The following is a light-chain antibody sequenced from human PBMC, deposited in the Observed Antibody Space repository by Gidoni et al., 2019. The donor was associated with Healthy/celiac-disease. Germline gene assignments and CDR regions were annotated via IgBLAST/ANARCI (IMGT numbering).Light chain of an antibody. CDR2: GAS. V-gene: IGKV3-15*01. CDR1: QSVSSN. J-gene: IGKJ2*01. Sequence: EIVMTQSPATLSVSPGERATLSCRASQSVSSNLAWYQQKPGQAPRLLIYGASTRATGIPARFSDSGSGTEFTLTISSLQSEDFADYYCQQYNNWPPRYTFGQGTKLEIK. CDR3: QQYNNWPPRYT.